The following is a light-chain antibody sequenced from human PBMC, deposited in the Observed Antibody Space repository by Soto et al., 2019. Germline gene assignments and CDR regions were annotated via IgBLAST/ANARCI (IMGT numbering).Light chain of an antibody. V-gene: IGLV1-40*01. CDR3: SSYAGSNNVV. J-gene: IGLJ2*01. CDR1: RSNIGAGYD. CDR2: VTN. Sequence: QSVLTQPPSVSGAPGQRVTISCTGSRSNIGAGYDVHWYQQLPGTAPKLLIYVTNNRPSGVPDRFSGSKSGTSASLAITGLRAEDEADYYCSSYAGSNNVVFGGGTKVTVL.